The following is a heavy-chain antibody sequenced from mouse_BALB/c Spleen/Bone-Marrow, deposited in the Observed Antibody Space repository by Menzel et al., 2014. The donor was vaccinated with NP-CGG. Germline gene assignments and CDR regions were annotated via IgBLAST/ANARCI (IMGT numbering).Heavy chain of an antibody. J-gene: IGHJ4*01. CDR3: ARLSNYRGAMDY. D-gene: IGHD2-12*01. CDR1: GYAFSSYW. CDR2: IYPGDGDT. Sequence: VKLVESGAELVRPGSSVKISCKASGYAFSSYWMNWVKQRPGQGLEWIGQIYPGDGDTNYNGKFKGKATLTADKSSSTAYMQLSSLTSEDSAVYFCARLSNYRGAMDYWGQGTSVTVSS. V-gene: IGHV1-80*01.